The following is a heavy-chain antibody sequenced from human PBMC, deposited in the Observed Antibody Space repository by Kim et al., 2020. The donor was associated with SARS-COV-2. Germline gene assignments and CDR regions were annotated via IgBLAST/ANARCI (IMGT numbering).Heavy chain of an antibody. J-gene: IGHJ3*02. CDR1: GFTFSNAW. CDR3: TTVDYDSSGNDFDI. CDR2: IKSNTDGGTT. V-gene: IGHV3-15*01. Sequence: GGSLRLSCAASGFTFSNAWMSWVRQAPGKGLEWVGRIKSNTDGGTTDYAAPVKGSFTISRDESKNTLYLQMNSLKTEDTAVYYCTTVDYDSSGNDFDIWGEGKMCTASS. D-gene: IGHD3-22*01.